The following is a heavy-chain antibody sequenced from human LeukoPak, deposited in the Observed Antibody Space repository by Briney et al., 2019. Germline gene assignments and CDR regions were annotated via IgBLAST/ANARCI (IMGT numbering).Heavy chain of an antibody. J-gene: IGHJ4*02. D-gene: IGHD3-22*01. V-gene: IGHV3-23*01. CDR1: GFTFSTFA. Sequence: GGSLRLSCVASGFTFSTFAMNWVRQAPGKGLEWVSTISETGRSTYYADSVKGQFTISRDNSKNTLYLQMNSLRSEDTAVYYCARDLPDETYYYDSSGYYYDYWGQGTLVTVSS. CDR3: ARDLPDETYYYDSSGYYYDY. CDR2: ISETGRST.